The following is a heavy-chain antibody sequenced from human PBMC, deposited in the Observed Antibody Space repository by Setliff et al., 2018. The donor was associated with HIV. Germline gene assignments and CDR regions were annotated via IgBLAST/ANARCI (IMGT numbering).Heavy chain of an antibody. CDR3: ARVRYNFDNVRCFDL. D-gene: IGHD1-20*01. J-gene: IGHJ2*01. V-gene: IGHV4-39*07. Sequence: SETLSLTCSVSGDSLSTSSYFWGWIRQSPGKGLEWIAEINQERTTFYNPSLKSRVTMSLDTSRNEVSLRLSSVTAADTATYFCARVRYNFDNVRCFDLWGPGTLVTVSS. CDR2: INQERTT. CDR1: GDSLSTSSYF.